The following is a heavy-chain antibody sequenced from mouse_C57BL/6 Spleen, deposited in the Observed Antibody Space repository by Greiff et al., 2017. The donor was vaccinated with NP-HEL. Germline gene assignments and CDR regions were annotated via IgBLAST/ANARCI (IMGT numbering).Heavy chain of an antibody. V-gene: IGHV1-80*01. Sequence: VQLVESGAELVKPGASVKISCKASGYAFSSYWMNWVKQRPGKGLEWIGQIYPGDGDTNYNGKFKGKATLTADKSSSTAYMQLSSLTSEDSAVYFCARGIYDGYPYYYAMDYWGQGTSVTVSS. CDR3: ARGIYDGYPYYYAMDY. D-gene: IGHD2-3*01. CDR2: IYPGDGDT. CDR1: GYAFSSYW. J-gene: IGHJ4*01.